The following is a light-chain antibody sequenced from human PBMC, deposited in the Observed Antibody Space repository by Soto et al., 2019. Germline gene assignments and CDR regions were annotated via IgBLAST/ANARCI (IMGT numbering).Light chain of an antibody. CDR1: QSISSS. J-gene: IGKJ3*01. V-gene: IGKV1-5*03. Sequence: DIQMTQSPSTLSASVGDRVTITCRASQSISSSLAWYQQKPGKAPKLLIYKASTLESGVPSRFSGSGSGTEFTLTISSLQPDDFATYYCQQYNTSSPLTFGPGTKLDIK. CDR2: KAS. CDR3: QQYNTSSPLT.